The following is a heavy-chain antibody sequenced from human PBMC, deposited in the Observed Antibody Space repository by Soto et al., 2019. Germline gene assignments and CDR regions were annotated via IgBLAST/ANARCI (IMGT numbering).Heavy chain of an antibody. D-gene: IGHD6-13*01. CDR2: INAGNGNT. J-gene: IGHJ6*02. V-gene: IGHV1-3*01. CDR3: ARDPPSSYSSSWYGMDV. Sequence: GASVKVSCKASGYTFTSYAMHWVRKAPGQRLEWMGWINAGNGNTKYSQKFQGRVTITRDTSASTAYMELSSLRSEDTAVYYCARDPPSSYSSSWYGMDVWGQGTTVTVSS. CDR1: GYTFTSYA.